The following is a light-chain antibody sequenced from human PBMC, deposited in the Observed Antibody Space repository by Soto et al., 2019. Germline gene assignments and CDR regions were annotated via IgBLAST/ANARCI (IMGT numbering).Light chain of an antibody. CDR2: NVS. CDR3: SSYAGSKNLV. CDR1: SSDVGGYNY. Sequence: QSALTQPPSASGSPGQSFTISCTGTSSDVGGYNYVSWYQQHPGKAHTLMIYNVSKRPSGVPDRFSGSKSGNTASLTVSGLQAEDEADYYCSSYAGSKNLVFGGGTKLTVL. J-gene: IGLJ2*01. V-gene: IGLV2-8*01.